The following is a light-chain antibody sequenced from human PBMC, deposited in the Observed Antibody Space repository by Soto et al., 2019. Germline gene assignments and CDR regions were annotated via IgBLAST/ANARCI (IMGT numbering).Light chain of an antibody. J-gene: IGLJ1*01. CDR2: EVS. Sequence: QSVLTQPASVSGSPGQSITISCTGTSSDVGGYNYVSWYQQRPGKAPKLMIYEVSNRPSGVSNRFSGSKSDNTASMTISGLQAEDEADYYCSSYTSSSTPYVFGTGTKLTVL. CDR1: SSDVGGYNY. V-gene: IGLV2-14*01. CDR3: SSYTSSSTPYV.